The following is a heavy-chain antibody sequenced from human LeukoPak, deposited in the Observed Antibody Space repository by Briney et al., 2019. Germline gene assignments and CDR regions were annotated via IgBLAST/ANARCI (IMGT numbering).Heavy chain of an antibody. CDR2: MSYDGSNK. V-gene: IGHV3-30-3*01. Sequence: GGSLRLSCAASGFTFSSYAMNWVRQAPGKGLEWVAVMSYDGSNKYYADSVKGRFTISRDNSKNTLYLQMNSLRAEDTAVYYCARDPPLVRWELLAYYFDYWGQGTLVTVSS. J-gene: IGHJ4*02. CDR3: ARDPPLVRWELLAYYFDY. D-gene: IGHD1-26*01. CDR1: GFTFSSYA.